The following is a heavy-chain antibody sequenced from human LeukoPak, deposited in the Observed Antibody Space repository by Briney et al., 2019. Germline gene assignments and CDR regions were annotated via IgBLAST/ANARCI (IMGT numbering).Heavy chain of an antibody. Sequence: SETLSLTCTVSGGSLRSFYWSWIRQPPGKGPEWIGFVFPTGTTNYNPSLRSRVAMSVDMSENQFSLNLSSVTAADTAVYYCARNGNYGLGWFDPWGQGTLVTVSS. CDR3: ARNGNYGLGWFDP. J-gene: IGHJ5*02. CDR1: GGSLRSFY. CDR2: VFPTGTT. V-gene: IGHV4-4*09. D-gene: IGHD3-16*01.